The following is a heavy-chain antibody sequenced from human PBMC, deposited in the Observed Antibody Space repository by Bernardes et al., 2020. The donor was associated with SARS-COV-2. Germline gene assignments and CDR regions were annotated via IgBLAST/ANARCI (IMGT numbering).Heavy chain of an antibody. CDR1: GYTFTSYD. CDR3: ARAIGEAEWCMLCDYYYYGMDV. Sequence: ASVKVSCKASGYTFTSYDINWVRQATGQGLEWMGWMNPNSGNTGYAQKFQGRVTMTRNTSISTAYMELSSLRSEDTAVYYCARAIGEAEWCMLCDYYYYGMDVWGQGTTVTVSS. CDR2: MNPNSGNT. V-gene: IGHV1-8*01. J-gene: IGHJ6*02. D-gene: IGHD2-8*01.